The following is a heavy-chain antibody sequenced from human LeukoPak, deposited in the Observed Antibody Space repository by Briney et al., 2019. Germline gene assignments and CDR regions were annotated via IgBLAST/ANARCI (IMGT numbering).Heavy chain of an antibody. D-gene: IGHD6-19*01. Sequence: SETLSLTCTVSGGSISSYYWSWIRQPPGKGLEWIGYIYYSGSTNYNPSLKSRVTISVDTSKNQFSLKLSSVTAEDTAVYYCARGWSSGWYVDYWGQGTLVTVSS. CDR1: GGSISSYY. J-gene: IGHJ4*02. CDR2: IYYSGST. CDR3: ARGWSSGWYVDY. V-gene: IGHV4-59*01.